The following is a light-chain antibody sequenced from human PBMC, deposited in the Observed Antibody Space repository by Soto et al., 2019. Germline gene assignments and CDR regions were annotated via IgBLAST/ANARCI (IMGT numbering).Light chain of an antibody. CDR3: SSYTSSSTLYV. CDR2: DVS. J-gene: IGLJ1*01. Sequence: QSALTQPASVSGSPGQSITISCTGTSSDVGGYNYVSWYQQHPGKAPKFMIYDVSNRPSGVSNRFSGSKSGNTASLTISGLQAEDEADYYCSSYTSSSTLYVFATGTKLTVL. V-gene: IGLV2-14*01. CDR1: SSDVGGYNY.